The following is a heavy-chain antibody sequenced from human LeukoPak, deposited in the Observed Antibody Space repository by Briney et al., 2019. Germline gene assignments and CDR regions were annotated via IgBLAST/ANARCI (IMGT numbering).Heavy chain of an antibody. J-gene: IGHJ5*02. CDR2: ISSSSSTI. CDR3: ASEEWLRGIDP. Sequence: GGSLRLSCAASGFTFSSYSMNWVRQAPGKGLEWVSYISSSSSTIYYADSVKGRFTISRDNAKNSLYLQMNSLRAEDTAVYYCASEEWLRGIDPWGQGTLVTVSS. V-gene: IGHV3-48*01. CDR1: GFTFSSYS. D-gene: IGHD5-12*01.